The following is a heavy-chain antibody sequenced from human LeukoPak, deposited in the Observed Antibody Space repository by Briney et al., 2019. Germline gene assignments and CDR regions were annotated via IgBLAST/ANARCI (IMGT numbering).Heavy chain of an antibody. CDR3: AREAYYYYYYMDV. CDR1: GFTFSSYE. CDR2: ISSSGSTI. V-gene: IGHV3-48*03. J-gene: IGHJ6*03. Sequence: GGSLRLSCAASGFTFSSYEMNWVRQAPGKGLEWVSYISSSGSTIYYADSVKGRFTISRDSAKNSLYLQMNSLRAEDTAVYYCAREAYYYYYYMDVWGKGTTVTVSS.